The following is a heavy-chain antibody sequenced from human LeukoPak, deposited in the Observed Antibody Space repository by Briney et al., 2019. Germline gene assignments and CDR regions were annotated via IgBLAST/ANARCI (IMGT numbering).Heavy chain of an antibody. V-gene: IGHV3-49*03. J-gene: IGHJ4*02. Sequence: GGSLRLSCLASGFTFGDYAMSWFRQAPGKGLEWVGFIRSKAYGGTTDYAASVKGRFTISRDDSKGIAYLQMHSLKTEDTAVYYCTRGRNRQWLLVYFDYWGQGTLVTVSS. CDR2: IRSKAYGGTT. CDR3: TRGRNRQWLLVYFDY. CDR1: GFTFGDYA. D-gene: IGHD6-19*01.